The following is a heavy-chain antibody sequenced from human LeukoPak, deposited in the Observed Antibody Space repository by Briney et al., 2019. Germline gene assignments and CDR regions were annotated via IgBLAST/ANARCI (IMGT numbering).Heavy chain of an antibody. D-gene: IGHD4-23*01. CDR1: GFTISRDS. J-gene: IGHJ4*02. CDR2: ISGSGGST. Sequence: GGSLRLSCAASGFTISRDSMNWVRQAPGKGLEWVSAISGSGGSTYYADSVKGRFTISRDNSKNTLYLQMNSLRAEDTAVYYCTTEATVVTPVGIDYWGQGTLVTVSS. V-gene: IGHV3-23*01. CDR3: TTEATVVTPVGIDY.